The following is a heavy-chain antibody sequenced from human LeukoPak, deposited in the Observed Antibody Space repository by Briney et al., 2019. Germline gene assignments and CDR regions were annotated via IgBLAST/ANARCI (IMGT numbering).Heavy chain of an antibody. V-gene: IGHV4-4*07. Sequence: SETLSLTCTVSGGSISSYYWSWIRQPAGKGLEWIGRIYTSGSTNYNPSLKSRVTMSVDTSKNQFSLKLSSVAAADTAVYYCARDGRVGRQQLVPGRDAFDIWGQGTMVTVSS. D-gene: IGHD6-13*01. J-gene: IGHJ3*02. CDR3: ARDGRVGRQQLVPGRDAFDI. CDR2: IYTSGST. CDR1: GGSISSYY.